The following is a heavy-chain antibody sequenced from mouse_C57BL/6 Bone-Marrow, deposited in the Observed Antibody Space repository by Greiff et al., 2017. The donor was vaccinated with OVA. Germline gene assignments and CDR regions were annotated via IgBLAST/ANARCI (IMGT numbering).Heavy chain of an antibody. V-gene: IGHV7-3*01. J-gene: IGHJ1*03. D-gene: IGHD1-1*01. Sequence: EVQLVESGGGLVQPGGSLSLSCAASGFTFTDYYMSWVRQPPGKALEWLGFIRNKANGYTTEYSASVQGRFTISRDNSQSILYLQMNDMRAEDSATYYCARYGDYYGSSYGYWYFDVWGTGTTVTVSS. CDR1: GFTFTDYY. CDR2: IRNKANGYTT. CDR3: ARYGDYYGSSYGYWYFDV.